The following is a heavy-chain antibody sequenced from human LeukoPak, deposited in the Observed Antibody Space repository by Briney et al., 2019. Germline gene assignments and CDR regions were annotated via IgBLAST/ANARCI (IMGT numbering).Heavy chain of an antibody. CDR2: IYHSGST. D-gene: IGHD6-6*01. J-gene: IGHJ3*02. V-gene: IGHV4-30-2*01. CDR3: ARTSIAARRANAFDI. CDR1: GGSISSGGYS. Sequence: SETLSLTCTVSGGSISSGGYSWSWIRQPPGKGLEWIGYIYHSGSTYYNPSLKSRVTISVDRSKNQFSLKLGSVTAADTAVYYCARTSIAARRANAFDIWGQGTMVTVSS.